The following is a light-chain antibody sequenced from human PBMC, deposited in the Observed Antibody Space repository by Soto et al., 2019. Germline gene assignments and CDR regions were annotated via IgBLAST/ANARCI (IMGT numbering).Light chain of an antibody. CDR3: LQSNSFPHT. J-gene: IGKJ2*01. Sequence: DIQMTQSPSSVSAAEGDRVTITCRASQYISSWLAWYQQKPGKAPQLLIYAASSLQSGVPSRFSGSGSGTDFTLTISSLQPEDFATYYCLQSNSFPHTFGQGTKLEIK. V-gene: IGKV1-12*01. CDR2: AAS. CDR1: QYISSW.